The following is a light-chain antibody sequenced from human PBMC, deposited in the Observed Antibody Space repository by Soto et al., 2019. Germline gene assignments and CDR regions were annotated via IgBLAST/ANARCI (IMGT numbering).Light chain of an antibody. CDR3: QHYGSSFLP. CDR1: QRVSKSN. V-gene: IGKV3-20*01. CDR2: GGT. Sequence: EIVLTQSPVTLSLSPGERAALSCRASQRVSKSNIGWYQHKTGQAPRLLIYGGTKTTSGVPDRFSGSGSGTDFTLTISSLDPEDSAVYYCQHYGSSFLPFGGGTRVELK. J-gene: IGKJ4*01.